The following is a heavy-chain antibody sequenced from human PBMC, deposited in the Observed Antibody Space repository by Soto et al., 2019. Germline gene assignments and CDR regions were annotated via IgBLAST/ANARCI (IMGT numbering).Heavy chain of an antibody. CDR2: IYYSGST. CDR3: ARGTVQLERIEPFDY. CDR1: GGSISSGDYY. J-gene: IGHJ4*02. D-gene: IGHD1-1*01. V-gene: IGHV4-30-4*01. Sequence: QVQLQESGPGLVKPSQTLSLTCTVSGGSISSGDYYWSWIRQPPGKGLEWIGYIYYSGSTYYNPSLKSRVTISVDTSKNQFSLKLSSVTAADTAVYYCARGTVQLERIEPFDYWGQGTLVTVSS.